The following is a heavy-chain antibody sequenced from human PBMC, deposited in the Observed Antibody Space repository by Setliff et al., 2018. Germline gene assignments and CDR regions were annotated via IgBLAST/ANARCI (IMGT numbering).Heavy chain of an antibody. D-gene: IGHD3-3*01. CDR3: ARGRDYNFWSGYYSPDAFDI. CDR2: IYYSGST. V-gene: IGHV4-39*07. J-gene: IGHJ3*02. CDR1: GGSISSSSYY. Sequence: SETLSLTCTVSGGSISSSSYYWGWIRQPPGKGLEWIGSIYYSGSTCYNPSLKSRVTISVDTSKNQFSLKLSSVTAADTAVYYCARGRDYNFWSGYYSPDAFDIWGQGTMVTVSS.